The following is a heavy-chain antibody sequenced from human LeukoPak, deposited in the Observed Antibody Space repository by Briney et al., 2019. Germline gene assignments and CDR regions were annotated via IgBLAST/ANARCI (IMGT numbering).Heavy chain of an antibody. D-gene: IGHD2-15*01. CDR1: GFTFSSYG. CDR2: IWYDGTNK. V-gene: IGHV3-33*01. Sequence: GRSLRLSCAASGFTFSSYGMHWVRQAPGKGLEWVALIWYDGTNKYYVDSVKGRFTISGDNAKDTMYLQMNSLRVEDTAVYFCARGDRFCSGGSCYPLDYWGQGTLVTVSS. CDR3: ARGDRFCSGGSCYPLDY. J-gene: IGHJ4*02.